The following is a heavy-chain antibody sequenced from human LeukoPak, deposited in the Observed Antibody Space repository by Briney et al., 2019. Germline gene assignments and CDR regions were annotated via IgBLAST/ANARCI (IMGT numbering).Heavy chain of an antibody. V-gene: IGHV3-11*04. CDR2: ISSSGSTI. D-gene: IGHD6-13*01. CDR3: ARDRLGQQLVHY. J-gene: IGHJ4*02. CDR1: GFTFSDYY. Sequence: PGGSLRLSCAASGFTFSDYYMSWIRQAPGKGLEWVSYISSSGSTIYYAGSVKGRFTISRDNAKNSLYLQMSSLRAEDTAVYYCARDRLGQQLVHYWGQGTLVTVSS.